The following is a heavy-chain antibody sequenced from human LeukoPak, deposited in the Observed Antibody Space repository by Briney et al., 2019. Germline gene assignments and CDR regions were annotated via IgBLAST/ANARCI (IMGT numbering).Heavy chain of an antibody. D-gene: IGHD2-21*01. CDR1: GFTFSDYY. V-gene: IGHV3-11*01. CDR2: ISSSGSTI. Sequence: AGGSLRLSCAASGFTFSDYYMSWIRQAPGKGLEWVSYISSSGSTIYYADSVKGRFSISRDNSKNTLYLQMDSLRGEDTAVYYCAKDFRIGYSAHFDYWGQGALVTVSS. CDR3: AKDFRIGYSAHFDY. J-gene: IGHJ4*02.